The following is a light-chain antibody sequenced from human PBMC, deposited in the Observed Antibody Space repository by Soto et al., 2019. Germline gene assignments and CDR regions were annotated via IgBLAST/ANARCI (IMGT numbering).Light chain of an antibody. J-gene: IGKJ5*01. Sequence: DIVMTQSPDSLAVSLGERATINCKSSQSILSSSNNKNSLAWFQQQPEQPPKLLIYWASTRESGVPDRFSDSGSGTDFTLTISSMQAEDVAVYYCQQYYSSVVTFGQGTRLEIK. V-gene: IGKV4-1*01. CDR1: QSILSSSNNKNS. CDR3: QQYYSSVVT. CDR2: WAS.